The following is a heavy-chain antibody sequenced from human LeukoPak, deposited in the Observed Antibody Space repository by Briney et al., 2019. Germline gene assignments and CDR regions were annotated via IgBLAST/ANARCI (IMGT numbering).Heavy chain of an antibody. CDR1: GFTFSNYW. V-gene: IGHV3-74*01. Sequence: GGSLRLSCAASGFTFSNYWMNWVRQVPGKGLTWVSRMSSDGSSTNYADSVKGRFTISRDNAKNTLYLQMNSLRVEDTAVYYCARALSNTVRGVGDYWGQGTLVTVSS. D-gene: IGHD3-10*01. J-gene: IGHJ4*02. CDR2: MSSDGSST. CDR3: ARALSNTVRGVGDY.